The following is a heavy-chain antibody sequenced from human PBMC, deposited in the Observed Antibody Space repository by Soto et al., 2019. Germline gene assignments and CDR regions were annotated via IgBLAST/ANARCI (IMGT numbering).Heavy chain of an antibody. Sequence: GGSLRLSCAASGFTFSNYAMSWVRQAPGKGLEWVSVIIGGGGNANYADSVRGRFTISRDNSKNTLYLQMNSLRAEDTAVYYCAKYINYYYFYYYMDVWGKGTTVTVSS. J-gene: IGHJ6*03. V-gene: IGHV3-23*01. CDR2: IIGGGGNA. D-gene: IGHD4-4*01. CDR1: GFTFSNYA. CDR3: AKYINYYYFYYYMDV.